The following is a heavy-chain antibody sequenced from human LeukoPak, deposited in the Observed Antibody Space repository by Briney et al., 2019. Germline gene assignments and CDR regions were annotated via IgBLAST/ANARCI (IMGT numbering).Heavy chain of an antibody. CDR2: ISGSGGST. V-gene: IGHV3-23*01. J-gene: IGHJ4*02. CDR1: GFTFSSYA. Sequence: GGPLRLSCAASGFTFSSYAMSWVRQAPGKGLEWVSAISGSGGSTYYADSVKGRFTISRDNSKNTLYLQMNSLRAEDTAVYYCAKDMFGNSYGPFDYWGQGTLVTVSS. CDR3: AKDMFGNSYGPFDY. D-gene: IGHD5-18*01.